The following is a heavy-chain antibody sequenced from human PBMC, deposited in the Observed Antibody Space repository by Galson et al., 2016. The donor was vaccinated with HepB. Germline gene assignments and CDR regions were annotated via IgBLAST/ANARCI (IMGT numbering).Heavy chain of an antibody. CDR3: AKDISSNIAPTYSDYHGMDV. J-gene: IGHJ6*04. Sequence: SLRLSCAVSGFAFDDYAMHWARQAPGKGLEWVSGVSWNSDEVDYADSVRGRFTISRDNAKKSLYLQMSTLRPEDTALYYCAKDISSNIAPTYSDYHGMDVWGKGTTVTVSS. CDR1: GFAFDDYA. D-gene: IGHD3-9*01. V-gene: IGHV3-9*01. CDR2: VSWNSDEV.